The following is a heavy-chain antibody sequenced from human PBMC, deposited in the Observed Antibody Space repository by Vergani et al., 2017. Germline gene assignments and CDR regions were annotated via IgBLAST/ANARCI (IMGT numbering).Heavy chain of an antibody. CDR2: IYYSGST. CDR3: ARERAVAGTYFDY. Sequence: QVQLQESGPGLVKPSETLSLTCTVSGGSISSYYWSWIRQPPGKGLEWIGYIYYSGSTNYNPSLKSRVTISVDTSKNKFSLKLSSVTAADTAVYYCARERAVAGTYFDYWGQGTLVTVSS. V-gene: IGHV4-59*01. D-gene: IGHD6-19*01. CDR1: GGSISSYY. J-gene: IGHJ4*02.